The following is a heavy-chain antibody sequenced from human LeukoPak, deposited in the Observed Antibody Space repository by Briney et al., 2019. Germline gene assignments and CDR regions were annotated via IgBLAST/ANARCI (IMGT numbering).Heavy chain of an antibody. J-gene: IGHJ3*02. CDR1: DYNFMTFG. V-gene: IGHV1-18*01. Sequence: ASVKVSCKASDYNFMTFGVSWVRQAPGQGLQWMGWISPSSGNTNSAQKSQGRLSMSTDTSTGIAYMHLRSLTPDDTALYYCARAGTTVTGGDAFDIWGQGTMVIVSA. D-gene: IGHD1-1*01. CDR2: ISPSSGNT. CDR3: ARAGTTVTGGDAFDI.